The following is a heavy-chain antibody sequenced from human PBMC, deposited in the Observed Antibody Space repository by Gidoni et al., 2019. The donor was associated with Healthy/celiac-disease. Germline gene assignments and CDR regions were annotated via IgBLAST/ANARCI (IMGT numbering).Heavy chain of an antibody. Sequence: EVQLVESGGGLVKPGGSLRLSCAASGFTLSSFSLNWVRQAPGKGLEWVSSIGSSSSYIYYADSVKGRFTISRDNAKNSLYLQMNSLRAEDTAVYYCAREEGEWLVPQYYYCGMDVWGQGTTVTVSS. D-gene: IGHD6-19*01. CDR1: GFTLSSFS. CDR2: IGSSSSYI. CDR3: AREEGEWLVPQYYYCGMDV. V-gene: IGHV3-21*01. J-gene: IGHJ6*02.